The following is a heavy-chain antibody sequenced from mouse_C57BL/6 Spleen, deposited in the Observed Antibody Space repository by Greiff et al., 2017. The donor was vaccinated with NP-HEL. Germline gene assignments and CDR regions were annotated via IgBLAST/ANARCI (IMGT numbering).Heavy chain of an antibody. Sequence: QVQLQQSGPGLVQPSPSLSITCTVSGFSLTSYGVHWVRQSPGKGLEWLGVIWSGGSTDYNAAFISRLSISKDNSKSQVFFKMNSLQADDTARYYCARAPGTHWYFDVWGTGTTVTVSS. CDR2: IWSGGST. D-gene: IGHD4-1*01. CDR3: ARAPGTHWYFDV. J-gene: IGHJ1*03. CDR1: GFSLTSYG. V-gene: IGHV2-2*01.